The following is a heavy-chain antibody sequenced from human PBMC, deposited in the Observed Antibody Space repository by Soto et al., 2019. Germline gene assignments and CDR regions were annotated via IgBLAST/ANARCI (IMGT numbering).Heavy chain of an antibody. V-gene: IGHV1-3*01. CDR1: GFPFTYYA. J-gene: IGHJ5*02. CDR3: ARVPSVVVPAALSIWFDP. D-gene: IGHD2-2*01. Sequence: ASVKVSCKASGFPFTYYAFHWVRQAPGKRLEWMGWINAANGNTTYSENFKGKVTITSETSASTAYMELSSLRSEDTAVYYCARVPSVVVPAALSIWFDPWGQGTLVTVSS. CDR2: INAANGNT.